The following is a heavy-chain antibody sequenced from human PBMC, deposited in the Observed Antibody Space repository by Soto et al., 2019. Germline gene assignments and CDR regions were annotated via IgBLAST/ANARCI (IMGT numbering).Heavy chain of an antibody. CDR3: AASETFGNDY. J-gene: IGHJ4*02. D-gene: IGHD3-3*01. CDR2: ITPFNGNT. V-gene: IGHV1-45*02. CDR1: GYTFTYRD. Sequence: SVKVSCKASGYTFTYRDLHWVRQAPGQALEWMGWITPFNGNTNYAQKFQDRVTITRDRSMSTAYMELSSLRSEDTAMYYCAASETFGNDYWGRGTLVTVSS.